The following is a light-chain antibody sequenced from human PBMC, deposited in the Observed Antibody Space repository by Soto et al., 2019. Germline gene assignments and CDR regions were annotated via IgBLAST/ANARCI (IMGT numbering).Light chain of an antibody. J-gene: IGKJ1*01. V-gene: IGKV1-39*01. CDR1: QSISSY. Sequence: IQMTHSPSSLSSCVVDGVSITCRASQSISSYLNWYQQKPGKAPKLLIYAASSLQSGVPSRFSGSGSGTDFTLTISSLQPEDFATYYCQQSYSTPWTFGQGTKVDIK. CDR2: AAS. CDR3: QQSYSTPWT.